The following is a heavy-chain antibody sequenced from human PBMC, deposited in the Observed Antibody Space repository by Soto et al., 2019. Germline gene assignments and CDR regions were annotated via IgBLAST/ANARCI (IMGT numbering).Heavy chain of an antibody. D-gene: IGHD6-13*01. CDR3: ARDLAAADY. Sequence: QVHLVQSGAEVKKPGASVKVSCKASGYIFINYYIHWVRQAPGQGLEWIGIINPNGGSTNYAQKFRGRITMARDMTTSTVYMDQSSLRSDDTAVYNCARDLAAADYCGQGTLVTVTS. V-gene: IGHV1-46*01. CDR2: INPNGGST. CDR1: GYIFINYY. J-gene: IGHJ4*02.